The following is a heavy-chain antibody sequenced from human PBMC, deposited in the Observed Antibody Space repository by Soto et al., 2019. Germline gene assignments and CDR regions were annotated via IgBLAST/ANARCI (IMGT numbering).Heavy chain of an antibody. V-gene: IGHV6-1*01. D-gene: IGHD1-26*01. Sequence: QVQLQQSGPGLVKPSQTLSLTCAISGDSVSNNGAAWNWIRQSPSRVLEWLGRTYYRSEWHYDYATSVRSRITINPDTSKNQFSLQLNSVTPEDTAVYYCARDPPDFNSGFDYWGQGTLVTVSS. J-gene: IGHJ4*02. CDR3: ARDPPDFNSGFDY. CDR1: GDSVSNNGAA. CDR2: TYYRSEWHY.